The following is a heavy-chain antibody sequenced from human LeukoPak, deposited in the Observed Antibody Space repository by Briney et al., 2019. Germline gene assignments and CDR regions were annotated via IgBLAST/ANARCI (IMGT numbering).Heavy chain of an antibody. CDR3: ARQVSDYFYYYIDV. J-gene: IGHJ6*03. V-gene: IGHV4-39*01. CDR1: GGSISSSSYY. Sequence: SETLSLTCSVSGGSISSSSYYWNWIRQPPGKGLEWVGSIYYSGTTYYNSSLKSRVTISEDTSKNRFSLMLTSVTAADTAVYYCARQVSDYFYYYIDVWGEGTTVIVS. CDR2: IYYSGTT.